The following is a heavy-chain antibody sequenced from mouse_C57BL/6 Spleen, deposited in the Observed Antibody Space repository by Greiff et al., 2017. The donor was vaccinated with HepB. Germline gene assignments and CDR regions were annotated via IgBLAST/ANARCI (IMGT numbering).Heavy chain of an antibody. V-gene: IGHV1-55*01. CDR2: IYPGSGST. CDR3: ARIGGYDGYPYFDY. Sequence: QVQLQQSGAELVKPGASVKMSCKASGYTFTSYWITWVKQRPGQGLEWIGDIYPGSGSTNYNEKFKSKATLTVDTSSSTAYMQLSSLTSEDSAVYYCARIGGYDGYPYFDYWGQGTTLTVSS. CDR1: GYTFTSYW. D-gene: IGHD2-3*01. J-gene: IGHJ2*01.